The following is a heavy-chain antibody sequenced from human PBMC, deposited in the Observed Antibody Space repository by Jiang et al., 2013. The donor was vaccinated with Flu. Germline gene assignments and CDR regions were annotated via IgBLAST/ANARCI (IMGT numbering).Heavy chain of an antibody. Sequence: QLVESGAEVKKPGSSVKVSCKASGGTFSSYAISWVRQAPGQGLEWMGRIIPILGIANYAQKFQGRVTITADKSTSTAYMELSSLRSEDTAVYYCATIPPPWGMELRNWFDPWGQGTLVTVSS. CDR2: IIPILGIA. CDR3: ATIPPPWGMELRNWFDP. D-gene: IGHD1-7*01. CDR1: GGTFSSYA. V-gene: IGHV1-69*09. J-gene: IGHJ5*02.